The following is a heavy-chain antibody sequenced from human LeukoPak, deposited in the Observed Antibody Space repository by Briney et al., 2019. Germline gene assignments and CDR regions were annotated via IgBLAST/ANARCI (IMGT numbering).Heavy chain of an antibody. CDR3: ARGITMVRGVTTVNWFDP. V-gene: IGHV4-4*07. CDR1: GGSISSYY. J-gene: IGHJ5*02. D-gene: IGHD3-10*01. Sequence: PSETLSLTCTVSGGSISSYYWSWIRQPPGKGLEWIGRIYTSGSTNYNPSLKSRVTMSVDTSKNQFSLKLSSVTAADTAVYYCARGITMVRGVTTVNWFDPWGQGTLVTVSS. CDR2: IYTSGST.